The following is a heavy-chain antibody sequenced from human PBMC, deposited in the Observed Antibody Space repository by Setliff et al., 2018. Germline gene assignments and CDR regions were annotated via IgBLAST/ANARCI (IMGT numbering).Heavy chain of an antibody. V-gene: IGHV4-39*07. D-gene: IGHD5-12*01. CDR2: IYYSGST. Sequence: SETLSLTCTVSGGSISSSSYYWGWIRQPPGKGLEWIGSIYYSGSTYYNPSLKSRVTISVDTSKNQFSLKLSSVTAADTAVYYCARGRVEMATITPFDYWGQGTLVTVSS. J-gene: IGHJ4*02. CDR1: GGSISSSSYY. CDR3: ARGRVEMATITPFDY.